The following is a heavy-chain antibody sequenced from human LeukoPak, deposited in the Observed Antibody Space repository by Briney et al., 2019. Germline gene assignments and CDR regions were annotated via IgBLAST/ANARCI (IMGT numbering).Heavy chain of an antibody. J-gene: IGHJ4*02. V-gene: IGHV4-30-4*01. CDR3: ARGLWGKTFDY. CDR1: GGSISSGDYC. CDR2: IYYSGSS. D-gene: IGHD3-16*01. Sequence: SETLSLTCTVSGGSISSGDYCWSWIRQPPGKGLEWIGYIYYSGSSYYNPSLKSRVTISVDTSKNQFSLKLSSVTAADTAVYYCARGLWGKTFDYWGQGTLVTVSS.